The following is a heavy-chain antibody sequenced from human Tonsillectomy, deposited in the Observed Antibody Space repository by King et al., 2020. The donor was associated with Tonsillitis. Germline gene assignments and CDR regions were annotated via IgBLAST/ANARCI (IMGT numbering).Heavy chain of an antibody. V-gene: IGHV3-74*01. CDR3: AREGSGYDYMDV. J-gene: IGHJ6*03. D-gene: IGHD3-22*01. CDR2: TNSDGSTP. Sequence: DVQLVESGGGLVQPGGSLRLSCAASGFTFSSYWMHWVRQAPGKGLVWVSRTNSDGSTPIYADSVTGRFTISRDNAKNTLYLQMNSLRAEDTAVYYCAREGSGYDYMDVWGKGTTVTVSS. CDR1: GFTFSSYW.